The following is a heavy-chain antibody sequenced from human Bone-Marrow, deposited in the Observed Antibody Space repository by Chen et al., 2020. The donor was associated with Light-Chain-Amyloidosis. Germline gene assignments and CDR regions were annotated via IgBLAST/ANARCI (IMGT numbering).Heavy chain of an antibody. CDR1: GGTFNTYA. CDR3: ARGPGTTDYYYFY. Sequence: QVQLVQSGAEVKKPGSSVKVSCKASGGTFNTYAISWVRQAPGQGLKWRGGIILIYGKANYAQKIQGRDTITADEATITVYMELSRLRSEDTAVYYCARGPGTTDYYYFYWGQGTLVTVSS. V-gene: IGHV1-69*01. CDR2: IILIYGKA. D-gene: IGHD3-22*01. J-gene: IGHJ4*02.